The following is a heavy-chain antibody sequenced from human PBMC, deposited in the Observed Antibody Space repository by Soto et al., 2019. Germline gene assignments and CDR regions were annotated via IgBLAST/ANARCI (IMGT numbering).Heavy chain of an antibody. CDR1: GFTFSNAW. V-gene: IGHV3-15*01. CDR2: IKSKTDGGTT. J-gene: IGHJ6*02. CDR3: TTSPEYYYYYGMDV. Sequence: GGSLRLSCAASGFTFSNAWMSWVRQAPGKGLEWVGRIKSKTDGGTTDYAAPVKGRFIISRDDSKNTLYLQMNSLKTEDTAVYYCTTSPEYYYYYGMDVWGQGTTVTVSS.